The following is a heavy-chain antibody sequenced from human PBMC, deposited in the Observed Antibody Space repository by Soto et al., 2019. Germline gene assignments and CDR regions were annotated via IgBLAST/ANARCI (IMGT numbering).Heavy chain of an antibody. D-gene: IGHD3-10*01. V-gene: IGHV4-59*01. CDR2: IYYGGST. Sequence: SETLSLTCTVSGGSISSYYWSWIRQPPGKGLEWIGYIYYGGSTNYNPSLKSRVTISVDTSKNQFSLKLSSVTAADTAVYYCARSLWSGWFDPWGQGTLVTVSS. CDR1: GGSISSYY. CDR3: ARSLWSGWFDP. J-gene: IGHJ5*02.